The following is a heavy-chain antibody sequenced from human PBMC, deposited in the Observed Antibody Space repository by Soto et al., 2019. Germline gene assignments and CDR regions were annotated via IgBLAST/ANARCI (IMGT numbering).Heavy chain of an antibody. CDR3: ARDYYYGSGSYNYFDF. J-gene: IGHJ4*02. CDR2: INAGNGNT. V-gene: IGHV1-3*01. CDR1: GYTFNKYT. D-gene: IGHD3-10*01. Sequence: ASVKVSCKASGYTFNKYTIHWVRQAPGQRLEWMGWINAGNGNTKYSQKFQDRATITRDTSASTAYMELSSLRSEDTAVYYCARDYYYGSGSYNYFDFWGQGTLVTVSS.